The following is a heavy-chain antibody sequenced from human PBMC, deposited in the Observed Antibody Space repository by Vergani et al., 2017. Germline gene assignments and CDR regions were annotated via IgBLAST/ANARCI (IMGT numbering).Heavy chain of an antibody. D-gene: IGHD2-21*02. Sequence: EVQLVESGGGLVKPGGSLRLSCAASGFTFSSYSMNWVRQAPGKGLEWVSSISSSSSYIYYADSVKGRFTISRDNAKNSLYLQMNSLTAEDTAVYYCARDEGEGGDLTRGDFDYWGQGTLVTVSS. J-gene: IGHJ4*02. V-gene: IGHV3-21*01. CDR2: ISSSSSYI. CDR1: GFTFSSYS. CDR3: ARDEGEGGDLTRGDFDY.